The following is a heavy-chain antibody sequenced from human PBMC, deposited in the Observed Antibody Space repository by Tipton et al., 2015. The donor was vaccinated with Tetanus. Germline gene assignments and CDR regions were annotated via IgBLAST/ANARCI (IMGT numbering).Heavy chain of an antibody. CDR3: AKDRLCGGECYSL. J-gene: IGHJ4*02. D-gene: IGHD2-21*01. CDR2: IYYSGHT. V-gene: IGHV4-31*03. CDR1: GDSFSGGGY. Sequence: LRLSCTVSGDSFSGGGYWTRIRQHPGKGLEWIGYIYYSGHTHYHPSLRGRVDISLDTSQNQVSLNLRSVTAADTAVYYCAKDRLCGGECYSLWGRGTLVTVSS.